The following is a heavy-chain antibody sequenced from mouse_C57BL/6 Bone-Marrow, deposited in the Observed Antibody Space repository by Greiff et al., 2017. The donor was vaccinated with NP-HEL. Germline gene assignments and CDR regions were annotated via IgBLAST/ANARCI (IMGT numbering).Heavy chain of an antibody. CDR1: GYTFTNYW. Sequence: QVQLQQSGAELVRPGTSVKMSCKASGYTFTNYWIGWAKQRPGHGLEWIGDIYPGGGYTNYNEKFKGKATLTADKSSSTAYMQFSSLTSEDSAIYYCASVRGYAMDYWGQGTSVTVSS. CDR3: ASVRGYAMDY. V-gene: IGHV1-63*01. CDR2: IYPGGGYT. J-gene: IGHJ4*01.